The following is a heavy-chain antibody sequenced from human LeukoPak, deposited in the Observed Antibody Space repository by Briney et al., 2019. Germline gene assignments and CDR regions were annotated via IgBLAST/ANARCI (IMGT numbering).Heavy chain of an antibody. CDR3: ACGSEMATA. CDR1: GCSISSYY. V-gene: IGHV4-59*12. J-gene: IGHJ5*02. Sequence: PSETLSLTCTVSGCSISSYYWSWIRQPPGKGLEWIGYIYYSGSTNYNPSLKRRVTISVDTSKNHFSLTLSSAPAADPPVLYCACGSEMATAWGQGTLVTVPS. CDR2: IYYSGST. D-gene: IGHD5-24*01.